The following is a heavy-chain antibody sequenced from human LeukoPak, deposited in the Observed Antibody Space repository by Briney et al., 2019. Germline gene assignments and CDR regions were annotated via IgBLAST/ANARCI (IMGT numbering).Heavy chain of an antibody. CDR3: ARGVATTKTPRYYFDY. V-gene: IGHV3-30*02. Sequence: GGSLRLSCAASGFTFSSYGMHWVRQAPGKGLEWVAFIRYDGSNKYYADSVKGRFTISRDNSKNTLYLQMNSLRAEDTAVYYCARGVATTKTPRYYFDYWGQGSLVTVSS. D-gene: IGHD1-1*01. CDR2: IRYDGSNK. CDR1: GFTFSSYG. J-gene: IGHJ4*02.